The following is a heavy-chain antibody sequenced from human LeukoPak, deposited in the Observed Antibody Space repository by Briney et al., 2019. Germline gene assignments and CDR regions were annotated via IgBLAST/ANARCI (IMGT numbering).Heavy chain of an antibody. D-gene: IGHD4-23*01. J-gene: IGHJ4*02. Sequence: GGSLRLSCAASGFSVITNYMNWVRQAPGKGLEWVSAIYSGGSTYYADSVKGRFTISRDNSKNSLYLQMNSLRAEDTAVYYCARDLPVVYWGQGTLVTVSS. CDR3: ARDLPVVY. V-gene: IGHV3-53*01. CDR2: IYSGGST. CDR1: GFSVITNY.